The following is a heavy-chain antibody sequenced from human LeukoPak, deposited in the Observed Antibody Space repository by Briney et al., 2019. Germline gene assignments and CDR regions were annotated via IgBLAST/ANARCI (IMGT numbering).Heavy chain of an antibody. Sequence: GGSLRLSCVASGFTFGKYWTSWVRQAPGKGLEWVANIKLDGSEKNYVDSVKGRFPISRDNTKNSLYLQMNSLRVEDTAVFYCARDQYDTWSRRGNFDSWGQGTLVSVSS. CDR1: GFTFGKYW. V-gene: IGHV3-7*03. D-gene: IGHD3-3*01. CDR3: ARDQYDTWSRRGNFDS. J-gene: IGHJ4*02. CDR2: IKLDGSEK.